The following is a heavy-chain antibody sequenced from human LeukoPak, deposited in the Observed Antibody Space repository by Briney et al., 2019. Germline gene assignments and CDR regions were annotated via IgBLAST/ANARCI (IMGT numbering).Heavy chain of an antibody. CDR2: IYHSGST. CDR1: GGSISSGGYY. V-gene: IGHV4-30-2*01. Sequence: SQTLSLTCTVSGGSISSGGYYWSWIRQPPGKGLEWIGYIYHSGSTYYNPSLKSRVTISVDRSKNQFSLKLSPVTAADTAVYYCARMDDYVWGHWGQGTLVTVSS. D-gene: IGHD3-16*01. CDR3: ARMDDYVWGH. J-gene: IGHJ4*02.